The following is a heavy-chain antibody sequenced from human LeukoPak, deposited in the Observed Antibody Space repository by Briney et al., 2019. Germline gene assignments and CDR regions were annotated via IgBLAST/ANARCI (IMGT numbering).Heavy chain of an antibody. Sequence: GGSLRLSCAASGFTFSSYNMNWVRQAPGTGLEWVSYISSSSSYIYYADSVKGRFTISRDNAKNSLYLQMNSLRAEDTAVYYCAKEVGDYSYYFDYWGQGTLVTVSS. J-gene: IGHJ4*02. V-gene: IGHV3-21*01. CDR2: ISSSSSYI. CDR3: AKEVGDYSYYFDY. D-gene: IGHD2-15*01. CDR1: GFTFSSYN.